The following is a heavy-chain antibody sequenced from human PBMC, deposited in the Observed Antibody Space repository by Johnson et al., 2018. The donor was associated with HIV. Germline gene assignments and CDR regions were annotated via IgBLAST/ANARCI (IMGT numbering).Heavy chain of an antibody. CDR3: AREGILWFGELFLGMGI. V-gene: IGHV3-7*01. CDR1: GLTFSTYL. Sequence: VQLVESGGRLVQPGGSLRLSCAASGLTFSTYLMNWVRQAPGKGLEWVAEIKEDGSDKYYVDSVKGRFTISRDNAKNSLYLQMNSLRAEDTAVYFCAREGILWFGELFLGMGIWGQGTMVTVSS. D-gene: IGHD3-10*01. J-gene: IGHJ3*02. CDR2: IKEDGSDK.